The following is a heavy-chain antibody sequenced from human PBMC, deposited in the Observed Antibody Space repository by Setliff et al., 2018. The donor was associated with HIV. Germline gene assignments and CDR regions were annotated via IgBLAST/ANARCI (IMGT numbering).Heavy chain of an antibody. CDR3: AKDLRSYRCSIASCSHMDV. V-gene: IGHV3-30*18. CDR2: ISHDGGNK. J-gene: IGHJ6*03. D-gene: IGHD3-16*02. CDR1: GFTISYYG. Sequence: PGGSLRLSYVASGFTISYYGMHWVRQAPGKGLEWVAVISHDGGNKYYADSVKGRFTISGDNSKNTLYLQMNSLRSEDAAVYYCAKDLRSYRCSIASCSHMDVWGKGTTVTVSS.